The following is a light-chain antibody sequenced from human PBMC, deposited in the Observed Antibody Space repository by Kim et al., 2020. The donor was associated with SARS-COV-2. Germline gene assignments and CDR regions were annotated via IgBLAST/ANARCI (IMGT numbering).Light chain of an antibody. J-gene: IGKJ2*01. Sequence: EIVMTQSPDTLSVSPGERASLSCRANQSVFRNLAWYQQIPGRAPRLLFSTSSARASAIPARFSGGGSGTEFTLTISNLQSDDFAVYYCQQYHKWPYTIGQGTKLEI. CDR1: QSVFRN. CDR2: TSS. CDR3: QQYHKWPYT. V-gene: IGKV3-15*01.